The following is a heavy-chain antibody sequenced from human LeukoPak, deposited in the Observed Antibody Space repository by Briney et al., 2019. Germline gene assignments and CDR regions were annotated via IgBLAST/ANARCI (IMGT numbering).Heavy chain of an antibody. D-gene: IGHD3-22*01. V-gene: IGHV3-43D*03. Sequence: GGSLRLSCAASGFTFDDYAMHWVRQAPGKGLEWVSLISWDGGRTYYADSVRGRFIISRDNAKNSLYLQMNSLRAEDTAVYYCALSYYDSSGVGGAFDIWGQGTMVTVSS. CDR2: ISWDGGRT. CDR1: GFTFDDYA. J-gene: IGHJ3*02. CDR3: ALSYYDSSGVGGAFDI.